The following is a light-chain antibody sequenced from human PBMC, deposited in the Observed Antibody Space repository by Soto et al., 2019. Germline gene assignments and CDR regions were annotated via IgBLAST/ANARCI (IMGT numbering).Light chain of an antibody. CDR3: AAWDDSPNGHVV. V-gene: IGLV1-40*01. J-gene: IGLJ2*01. Sequence: QSVLTQPPSVSGAPGQTVTISCTGSGSNIGATYDVHWYQQLPGTAPKLLIWGNTNRPSGVPDRFSGSKSGTSASLAISGLQSEDEADYYCAAWDDSPNGHVVFGGGTKLTVL. CDR2: GNT. CDR1: GSNIGATYD.